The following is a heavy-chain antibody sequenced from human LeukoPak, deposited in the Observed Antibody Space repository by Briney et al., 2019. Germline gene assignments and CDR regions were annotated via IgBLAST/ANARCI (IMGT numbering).Heavy chain of an antibody. D-gene: IGHD1-14*01. CDR1: GGSISSYY. J-gene: IGHJ4*02. CDR3: ARHGTISSESYFDY. CDR2: IYTSGST. V-gene: IGHV4-4*07. Sequence: KPSETLSLTCTVSGGSISSYYWDWIRQPPGEGLEWIGRIYTSGSTNYNPSLKSRVTMSVDTSKNQFSLRLSSVTAADTAVYYCARHGTISSESYFDYWGQGALVTVSS.